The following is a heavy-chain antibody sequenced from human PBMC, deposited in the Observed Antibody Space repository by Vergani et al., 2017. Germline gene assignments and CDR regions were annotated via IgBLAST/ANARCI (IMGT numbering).Heavy chain of an antibody. CDR3: ARGGIYCSGGSCYFPTFDY. CDR1: GYTFTGYY. D-gene: IGHD2-15*01. J-gene: IGHJ4*02. CDR2: INPNSGGT. V-gene: IGHV1-2*02. Sequence: QVQLVQSGAEVKKPGASVKVSCKASGYTFTGYYMHWVRQAPGQGLEWMGWINPNSGGTNYAQKFQGRVTMTRDTSLSTAYMELSRLRSDDTAVYYCARGGIYCSGGSCYFPTFDYWGQGTLVTVSS.